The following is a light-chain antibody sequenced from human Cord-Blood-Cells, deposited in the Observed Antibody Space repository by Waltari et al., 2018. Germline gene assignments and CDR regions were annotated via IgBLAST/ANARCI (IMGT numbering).Light chain of an antibody. CDR3: QQRYSTPALT. Sequence: DIQMTQSPSSLSASVGDRVTITCRASQSISSYLNWYQQKPGKAPKLLIYAASSLQSGVPSRFIGSGSGTDYTLTISSLQPEDFATYYCQQRYSTPALTFGGGTKVEIK. V-gene: IGKV1-39*01. CDR2: AAS. J-gene: IGKJ4*01. CDR1: QSISSY.